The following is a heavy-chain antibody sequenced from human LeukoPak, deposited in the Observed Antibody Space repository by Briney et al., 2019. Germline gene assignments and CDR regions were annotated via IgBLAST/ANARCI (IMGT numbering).Heavy chain of an antibody. CDR2: ISGSGGST. CDR1: GFTFSSYG. D-gene: IGHD3-9*01. V-gene: IGHV3-23*01. Sequence: SGGSLRLSCAASGFTFSSYGMSWVRQAPGKGLEWVSAISGSGGSTYYADSVKGRFTISRDNSKNTLYLQMNSLRAEDTAVYYCAKSKLPELRYFDWSSAGGYYFDYWGQGTLVTVSS. CDR3: AKSKLPELRYFDWSSAGGYYFDY. J-gene: IGHJ4*02.